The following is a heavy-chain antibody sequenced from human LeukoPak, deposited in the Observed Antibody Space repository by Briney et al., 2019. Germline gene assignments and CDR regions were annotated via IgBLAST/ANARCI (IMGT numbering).Heavy chain of an antibody. CDR2: INTDGTVT. J-gene: IGHJ4*02. V-gene: IGHV3-74*01. D-gene: IGHD6-19*01. CDR1: GFTFSKYW. CDR3: ATKQWLAPPPDS. Sequence: PGGSLRLSCAASGFTFSKYWMLWLRQAAGKGLEGVSRINTDGTVTTYADSVKGRFTVSRDNADNTMFLQMNSVRDEDTAVYYCATKQWLAPPPDSWGQGTPVTVSS.